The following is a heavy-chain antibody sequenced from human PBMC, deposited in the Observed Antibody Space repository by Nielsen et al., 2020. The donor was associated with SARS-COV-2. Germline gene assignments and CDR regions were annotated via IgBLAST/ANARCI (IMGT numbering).Heavy chain of an antibody. CDR2: ISYDGSNK. Sequence: GSLRLSCAASGFTFSSYAVHWVRQAPGKGLEWVAVISYDGSNKYYADSVKGRFTISRDNSKSTLYLQMNSLRPEDTAVYYCAKDTRSGLVRGVITDYWGQGTLVTVSS. V-gene: IGHV3-30-3*01. D-gene: IGHD3-10*01. CDR3: AKDTRSGLVRGVITDY. J-gene: IGHJ4*02. CDR1: GFTFSSYA.